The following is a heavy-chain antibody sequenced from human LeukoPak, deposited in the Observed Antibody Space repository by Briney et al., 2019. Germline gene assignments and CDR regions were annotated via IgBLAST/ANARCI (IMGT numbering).Heavy chain of an antibody. V-gene: IGHV1-8*01. CDR3: ARRKIHSRYDWVFDY. J-gene: IGHJ4*02. Sequence: GASVKVSFKASGYTFTIYDIYWGWHATGQGLEWMGWMNTNSGNTGYAQKFQGRVTMTRNTSISTAYMELSSLRSEDTAVYYCARRKIHSRYDWVFDYWGQGTLVTVSS. D-gene: IGHD5-12*01. CDR2: MNTNSGNT. CDR1: GYTFTIYD.